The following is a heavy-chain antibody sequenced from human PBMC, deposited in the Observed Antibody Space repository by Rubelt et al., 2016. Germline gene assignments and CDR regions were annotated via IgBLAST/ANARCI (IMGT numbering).Heavy chain of an antibody. J-gene: IGHJ4*02. V-gene: IGHV4-59*01. Sequence: QVQLQESGPGLVKPSETLSLTCTVSGGSISSYYWSWIRQPPGKGLEWIGYIYYSGSTNYNPPLKGRVTISGDPAKNQFSLKLSSVTAADTAVYYCARSPVAARPHYFDYWGQGTLVTVSS. CDR1: GGSISSYY. D-gene: IGHD6-6*01. CDR2: IYYSGST. CDR3: ARSPVAARPHYFDY.